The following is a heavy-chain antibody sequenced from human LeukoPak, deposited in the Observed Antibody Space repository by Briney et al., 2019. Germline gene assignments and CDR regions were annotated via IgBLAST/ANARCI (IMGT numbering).Heavy chain of an antibody. Sequence: SSETLSLTCAVTGASVSSGGSCWAWVRQPPGKGLEWIGYIYHIVNNFYNPSLQSRVTISVDRAKNQVSLRLTSVTAADTAVYYCARDSYGLGSNYFDPWGQGTQVTVYS. CDR2: IYHIVNN. CDR3: ARDSYGLGSNYFDP. CDR1: GASVSSGGSC. J-gene: IGHJ5*02. V-gene: IGHV4-30-2*01. D-gene: IGHD3-10*01.